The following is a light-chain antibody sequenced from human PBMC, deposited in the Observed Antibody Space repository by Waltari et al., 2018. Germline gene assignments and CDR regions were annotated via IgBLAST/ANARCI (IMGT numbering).Light chain of an antibody. Sequence: DIQMTPSPSTLSASVGDRVTITCRASQSISSWLAWYQQKPGKAPKLLIYKASSLESGGPSRFSGSGSGTEFTLTISSLQPDDFATYYCQQYNSYSRTFGQGTKVEIK. CDR2: KAS. CDR1: QSISSW. V-gene: IGKV1-5*03. CDR3: QQYNSYSRT. J-gene: IGKJ1*01.